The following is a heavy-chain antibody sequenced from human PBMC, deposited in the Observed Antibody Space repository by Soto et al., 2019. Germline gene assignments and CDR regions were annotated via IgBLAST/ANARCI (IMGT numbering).Heavy chain of an antibody. CDR1: GFAFNNYG. J-gene: IGHJ4*02. V-gene: IGHV3-21*01. CDR3: AREDSIIIPAVSDF. CDR2: ISKSDYT. D-gene: IGHD2-2*01. Sequence: GGSLRPSCTVPGFAFNNYGIHWVRQAPGQGLEWVSSISKSDYTYYSDSVKGRFTISRDNAKNSVSLQMNTLRVEDTAVYYCAREDSIIIPAVSDFWGQGTLVTVSS.